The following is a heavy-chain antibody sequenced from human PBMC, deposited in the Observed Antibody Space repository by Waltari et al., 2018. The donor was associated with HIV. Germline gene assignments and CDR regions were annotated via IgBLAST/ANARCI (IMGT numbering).Heavy chain of an antibody. J-gene: IGHJ4*02. CDR3: ARFDYDSKVDY. V-gene: IGHV3-21*01. Sequence: EVQLVESGGGLVKPGGSLRLSCAASGFTFSSYSMNWVPQAPGKGLEWVSSISSSSRYRDYADSVKGRVTSSRDNAKNSLYLQMNSLRAEDTAVYDCARFDYDSKVDYWGQGTLVTVSS. CDR1: GFTFSSYS. D-gene: IGHD3-22*01. CDR2: ISSSSRYR.